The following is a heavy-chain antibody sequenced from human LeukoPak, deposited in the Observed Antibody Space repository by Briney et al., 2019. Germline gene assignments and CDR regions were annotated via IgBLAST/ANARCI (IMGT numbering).Heavy chain of an antibody. CDR3: ARAKQWMPELNN. V-gene: IGHV1-24*01. J-gene: IGHJ4*02. CDR2: FDPEDGET. Sequence: ASVKVSCKVSGYTLTELSMHWVRQAPGKGLEWMGGFDPEDGETIYAQKFQGRVTITADKSTSTAYMELSSLRSEDTAVYYCARAKQWMPELNNWGQGTLVTVSS. CDR1: GYTLTELS. D-gene: IGHD5-12*01.